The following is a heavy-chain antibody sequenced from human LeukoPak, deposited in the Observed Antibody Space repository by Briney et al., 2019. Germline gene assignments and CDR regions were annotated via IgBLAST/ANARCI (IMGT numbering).Heavy chain of an antibody. D-gene: IGHD2-21*02. CDR1: GGSISSYY. Sequence: SETLSLTCTVSGGSISSYYWSWIRQPPGKGLEWIGSLYYSGSTYYNPSLKSRVTISVDTSKNQFSLKLSSVTAADTAVYYCASEGAYCGGDCYPYWGQGTLVTVSS. CDR3: ASEGAYCGGDCYPY. CDR2: LYYSGST. J-gene: IGHJ4*02. V-gene: IGHV4-59*04.